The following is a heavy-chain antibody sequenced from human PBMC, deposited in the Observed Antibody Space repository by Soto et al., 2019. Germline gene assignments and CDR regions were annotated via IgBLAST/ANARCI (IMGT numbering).Heavy chain of an antibody. D-gene: IGHD6-6*01. CDR3: ARSQSIAARPPDY. V-gene: IGHV1-69*02. Sequence: ASVKVSCKASGGTFSSYTISWVRQAPGQGLEWMGRIIPILGIANYAQKFQGRVTITADKSTSTAYMELSSLRSEDTAVYYCARSQSIAARPPDYWRQGTLVTVSS. CDR1: GGTFSSYT. J-gene: IGHJ4*02. CDR2: IIPILGIA.